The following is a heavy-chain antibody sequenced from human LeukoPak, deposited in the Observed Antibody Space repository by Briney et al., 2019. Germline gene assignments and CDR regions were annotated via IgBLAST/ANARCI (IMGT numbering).Heavy chain of an antibody. J-gene: IGHJ4*02. D-gene: IGHD6-13*01. Sequence: GGSLRLSCAVPGFTFSSEAMGWVRQLPGGGLEWVSTISPAGGTTYYAESMKGRFTISRDNSKSTIYLQMNSLRVEATAVYYCTKVRSGSSSWALRVFDYWGQGALVTVSS. CDR2: ISPAGGTT. CDR3: TKVRSGSSSWALRVFDY. V-gene: IGHV3-23*01. CDR1: GFTFSSEA.